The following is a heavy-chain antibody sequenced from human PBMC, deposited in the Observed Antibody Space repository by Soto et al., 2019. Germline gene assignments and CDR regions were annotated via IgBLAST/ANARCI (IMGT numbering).Heavy chain of an antibody. D-gene: IGHD6-19*01. J-gene: IGHJ6*03. CDR2: IIPILGIA. Sequence: QVQLVQSGAEVKKPGSSVKVSCKASGGTFSSYTISWVRQAPGQGLEWMGRIIPILGIANYAQKFQGRVTITADKSTSTAYMELSSLRSEDTAVYYCARDSGVAVAVGRYSYYMDVWGKGTTVTASS. V-gene: IGHV1-69*08. CDR1: GGTFSSYT. CDR3: ARDSGVAVAVGRYSYYMDV.